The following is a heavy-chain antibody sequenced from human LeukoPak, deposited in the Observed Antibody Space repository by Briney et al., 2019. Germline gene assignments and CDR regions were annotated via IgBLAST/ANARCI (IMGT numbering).Heavy chain of an antibody. V-gene: IGHV1-2*02. CDR1: GFTFTGYY. D-gene: IGHD3-10*01. CDR3: ARGPRYGSGNYYNNY. Sequence: PSVKVSSEPSGFTFTGYYIYWVRQAPGQGLEWMGWINPNSGGTNYALKFQGRVTMTRDTSISTAYMELSRLRSDDTAVYYCARGPRYGSGNYYNNYWGQGTLVTVSS. J-gene: IGHJ4*02. CDR2: INPNSGGT.